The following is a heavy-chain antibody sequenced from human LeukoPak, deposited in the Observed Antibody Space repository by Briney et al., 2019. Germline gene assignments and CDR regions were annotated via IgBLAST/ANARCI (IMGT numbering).Heavy chain of an antibody. D-gene: IGHD6-13*01. CDR1: GFTFSNYA. Sequence: GGSLRLSCTASGFTFSNYAMSWVRPAPGKGLEWVSAISGSGGRTDHADSVKGRFTVSRDNSKNTVSLQMNSLRAEDTAIYYCAKTRPLDSSSWSHGDYWGQGTLVTVSS. V-gene: IGHV3-23*01. J-gene: IGHJ4*01. CDR2: ISGSGGRT. CDR3: AKTRPLDSSSWSHGDY.